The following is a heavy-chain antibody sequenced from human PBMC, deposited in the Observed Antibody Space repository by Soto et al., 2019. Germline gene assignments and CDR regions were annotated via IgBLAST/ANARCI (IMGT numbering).Heavy chain of an antibody. D-gene: IGHD5-12*01. V-gene: IGHV1-69*01. Sequence: QVQLLQSGAEVKRPGSSVKVSCEASGGTFSSLGFTWVRQAPGQGLEWMGGIIPISGRTTFAQKFQGRVKITADESTRATYMELTTVTSDDTAVYYCATRGTQGRWLEFADYWGQGTLVTVSS. CDR2: IIPISGRT. CDR1: GGTFSSLG. CDR3: ATRGTQGRWLEFADY. J-gene: IGHJ4*02.